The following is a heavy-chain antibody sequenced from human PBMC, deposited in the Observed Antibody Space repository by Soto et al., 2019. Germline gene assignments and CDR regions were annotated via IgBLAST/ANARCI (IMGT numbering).Heavy chain of an antibody. J-gene: IGHJ6*02. CDR2: INGDGITR. V-gene: IGHV3-74*01. Sequence: LRLSCAASEFAFNTYWMHWVRQVPGKGLEWVSRINGDGITRTYADSVKGRFTISRDNAENILYLQMNSLRAEDTAVYYCAKDVNDDGDYWVKYGMDVWGQGTTVTVSS. CDR1: EFAFNTYW. D-gene: IGHD4-17*01. CDR3: AKDVNDDGDYWVKYGMDV.